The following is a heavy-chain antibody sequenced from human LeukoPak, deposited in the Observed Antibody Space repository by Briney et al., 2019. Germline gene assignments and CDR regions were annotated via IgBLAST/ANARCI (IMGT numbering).Heavy chain of an antibody. V-gene: IGHV3-23*01. D-gene: IGHD3-10*01. Sequence: PGGSLRLSCAASGFTFSSYAMSSVRQAPGEGLEWVSAISGSGGSTYYADSVKGRFTISRDNSKNTLYLQMNSLRAEDTAVYYCAKGGRLLWFGEPTDFFDYWGQGTLVTVSS. CDR3: AKGGRLLWFGEPTDFFDY. J-gene: IGHJ4*02. CDR2: ISGSGGST. CDR1: GFTFSSYA.